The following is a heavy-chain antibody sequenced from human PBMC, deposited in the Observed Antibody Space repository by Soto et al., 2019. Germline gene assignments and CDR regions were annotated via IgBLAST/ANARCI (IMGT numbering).Heavy chain of an antibody. CDR2: IDPSDSYT. CDR3: ARQGPYYDSSGYDYFDY. V-gene: IGHV5-10-1*01. D-gene: IGHD3-22*01. J-gene: IGHJ4*02. CDR1: GYSFTSYR. Sequence: PGESLKISCKGSGYSFTSYRISWVRQMPGKGLEWMGRIDPSDSYTNYSPSFQGHVTISADKSISTAYLQWSSLKASDTAMYYCARQGPYYDSSGYDYFDYWGQGTLVTVSS.